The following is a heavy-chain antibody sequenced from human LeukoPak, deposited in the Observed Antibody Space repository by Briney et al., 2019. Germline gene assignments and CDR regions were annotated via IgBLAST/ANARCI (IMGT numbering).Heavy chain of an antibody. V-gene: IGHV3-9*01. Sequence: GGSLRLSCAASGFTFDDYAMHWVRQAPGKGLEWVSGISWNSGSIGYADSVKGRFTISRDNAKNSLYLQMNSLRAEDTALYYCARDLEGYCSGGSCYSFHYFDYWGQGTLVTVSS. CDR2: ISWNSGSI. D-gene: IGHD2-15*01. CDR3: ARDLEGYCSGGSCYSFHYFDY. CDR1: GFTFDDYA. J-gene: IGHJ4*02.